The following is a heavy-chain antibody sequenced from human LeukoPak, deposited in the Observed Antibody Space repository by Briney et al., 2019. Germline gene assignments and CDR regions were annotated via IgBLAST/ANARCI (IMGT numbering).Heavy chain of an antibody. Sequence: PGGSLRLSCAASGFTFSSYWMSLVRQAPGKGLEWVANIKQDGSEKYYVDSVKGRFTISRDNAKNSLFLQMNSLRAEDTAVYYCARDISGSGWFSDYWGQGTLVTVSS. J-gene: IGHJ4*02. D-gene: IGHD6-19*01. V-gene: IGHV3-7*01. CDR3: ARDISGSGWFSDY. CDR2: IKQDGSEK. CDR1: GFTFSSYW.